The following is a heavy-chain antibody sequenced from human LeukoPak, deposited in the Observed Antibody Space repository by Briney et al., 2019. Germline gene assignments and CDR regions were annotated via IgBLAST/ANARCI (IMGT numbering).Heavy chain of an antibody. V-gene: IGHV4-34*01. CDR3: ARFSRVVDAFDI. CDR2: INHSGST. D-gene: IGHD2-2*01. Sequence: SETLSLTCAVYGGSFSGYYWSWIRQPPGKGLEWIGEINHSGSTNHNPSLKSRVTISVDTSKNQFSLKLSSVTAADTAVYYCARFSRVVDAFDIWGQGTMVTVSS. CDR1: GGSFSGYY. J-gene: IGHJ3*02.